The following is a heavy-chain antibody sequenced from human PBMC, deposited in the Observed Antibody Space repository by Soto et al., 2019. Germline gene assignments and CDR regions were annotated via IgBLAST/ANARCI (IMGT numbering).Heavy chain of an antibody. CDR1: GFSFSSYW. V-gene: IGHV3-7*04. CDR3: AKDGDGVAIHPFDY. Sequence: GGSLRLSCVASGFSFSSYWMSWVRQAPGKGLEWVASIKGDGSEIHYVDSVRGRFSISRDNAKNSVYLQMNGLRAEDSGMYYCAKDGDGVAIHPFDYWGQGALVTVSS. J-gene: IGHJ4*02. CDR2: IKGDGSEI. D-gene: IGHD3-10*01.